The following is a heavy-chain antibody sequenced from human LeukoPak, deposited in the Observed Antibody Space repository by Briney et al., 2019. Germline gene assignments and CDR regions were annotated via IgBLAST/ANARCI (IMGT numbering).Heavy chain of an antibody. CDR2: TKYRSKWYN. J-gene: IGHJ4*02. CDR1: GDXVSRNRAA. Sequence: SQTLSLTCAISGDXVSRNRAAWNWIRQSPSRGLEWLGRTKYRSKWYNDYAPSVRSRITIKSDTSKNQFSLLLNSVTPEDTAVYYCARDENYPFDHWGQGTLVTVSS. CDR3: ARDENYPFDH. D-gene: IGHD2/OR15-2a*01. V-gene: IGHV6-1*01.